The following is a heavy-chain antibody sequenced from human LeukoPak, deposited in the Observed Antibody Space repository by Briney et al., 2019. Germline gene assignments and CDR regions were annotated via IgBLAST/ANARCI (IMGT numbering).Heavy chain of an antibody. D-gene: IGHD3-10*01. J-gene: IGHJ4*02. CDR1: GLTFSNYA. Sequence: GGSLRLSCATSGLTFSNYAMSWVRQAPGKGLEWVSAISGSGGTTYYADSVKGRFTISRDNSKNTLYLQMNSLRAEDTAVYYCAKDRSMVRGVTNFDYWGQGTLVTVSS. CDR3: AKDRSMVRGVTNFDY. V-gene: IGHV3-23*01. CDR2: ISGSGGTT.